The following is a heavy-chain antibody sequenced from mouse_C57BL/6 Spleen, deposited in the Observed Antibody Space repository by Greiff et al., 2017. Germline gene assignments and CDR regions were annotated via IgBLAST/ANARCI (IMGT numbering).Heavy chain of an antibody. J-gene: IGHJ2*01. CDR3: ARSVYYDYDGFDC. D-gene: IGHD2-4*01. CDR1: GYTFTSYW. V-gene: IGHV1-72*01. CDR2: IDPNSGGT. Sequence: QVQLKQPGAELVKPGASVKLSCKASGYTFTSYWMHWVKQRPGRGLEWIGRIDPNSGGTKYNEKFKSKATLTVDKPSSTAYLQLSSLTSEDSAVYYCARSVYYDYDGFDCWGQGTTLTVSS.